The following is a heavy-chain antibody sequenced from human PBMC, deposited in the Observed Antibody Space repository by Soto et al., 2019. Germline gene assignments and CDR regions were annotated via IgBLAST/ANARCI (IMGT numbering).Heavy chain of an antibody. V-gene: IGHV4-39*01. Sequence: SSETLSLTCTVSGGSIGSSTQYWGCIRQPPGQGLEWIGNVFSSGTTYYNPSLKSRVTISVDTSKNQFSLKLSSVTAADSAIYYCARYHYYDTRWFDPWGQ. CDR3: ARYHYYDTRWFDP. J-gene: IGHJ5*02. CDR1: GGSIGSSTQY. D-gene: IGHD3-22*01. CDR2: VFSSGTT.